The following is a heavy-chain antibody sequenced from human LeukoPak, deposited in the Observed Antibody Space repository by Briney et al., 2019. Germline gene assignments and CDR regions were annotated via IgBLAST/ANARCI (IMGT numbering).Heavy chain of an antibody. Sequence: SETLSLTCTVSGVSISSSSYYWGWLRQPPGKGLEWIGSIYYSGSTYYNPSLKSRVTISVDTSKNQFSLKLSSVTAADTAVYYCARADYGDVGAYSFDYWGQGTLVTVSS. J-gene: IGHJ4*02. CDR3: ARADYGDVGAYSFDY. D-gene: IGHD4-17*01. CDR1: GVSISSSSYY. V-gene: IGHV4-39*01. CDR2: IYYSGST.